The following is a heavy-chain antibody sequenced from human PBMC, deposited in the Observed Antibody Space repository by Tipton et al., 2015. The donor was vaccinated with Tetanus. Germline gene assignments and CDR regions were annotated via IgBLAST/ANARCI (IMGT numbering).Heavy chain of an antibody. V-gene: IGHV4-59*08. CDR3: ARLTYLYETTSPYSAQFYFEF. CDR1: GDSISSYY. J-gene: IGHJ4*02. CDR2: IYFTGNT. Sequence: TLSLTCTVSGDSISSYYWSWIRQPPGRGLEWIGHIYFTGNTQYSLSLKSRVTMSVATSKIQFSLKLSSVTAADTAVYHCARLTYLYETTSPYSAQFYFEFWGLGTLVTVSS. D-gene: IGHD1-26*01.